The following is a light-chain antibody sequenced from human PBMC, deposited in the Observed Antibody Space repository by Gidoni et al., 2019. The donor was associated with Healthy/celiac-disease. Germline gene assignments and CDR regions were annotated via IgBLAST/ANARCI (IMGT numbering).Light chain of an antibody. CDR2: AES. Sequence: DIQITQSPSSLSASVGDRVTITCRASQGISNYLAWYQQKPGKVPKLLIYAESTLQSGVPSRFSVIGSGTDFTLTISSLQPEDVATYYCQKYNSAPRTFGQGTKVEIK. V-gene: IGKV1-27*01. CDR1: QGISNY. J-gene: IGKJ1*01. CDR3: QKYNSAPRT.